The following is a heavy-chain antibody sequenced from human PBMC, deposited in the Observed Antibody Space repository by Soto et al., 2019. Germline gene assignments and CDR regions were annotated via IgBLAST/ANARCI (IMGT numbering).Heavy chain of an antibody. CDR3: ARDYFGSGWAHWYFDL. J-gene: IGHJ2*01. CDR2: IIPIFGTA. D-gene: IGHD3-10*01. CDR1: GGTFSNYA. Sequence: QVQLVQSGAEVKKPGSSVKVSCKASGGTFSNYAISWVRQAPGQGLEWMGEIIPIFGTANYAQKFQGRVTITADESTSTAYMELSSLGSEDTAVYYCARDYFGSGWAHWYFDLWGRGTLVTVSS. V-gene: IGHV1-69*12.